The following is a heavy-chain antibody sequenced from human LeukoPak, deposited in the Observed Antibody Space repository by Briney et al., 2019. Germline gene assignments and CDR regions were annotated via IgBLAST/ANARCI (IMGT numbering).Heavy chain of an antibody. Sequence: ASVKVSCKASGYTFTGYYMHWVRQAPGQGLEWMGWINPNSGGTNYAQKFQGRVTMTRDTSISTAYMELSSLRSEDTAVYYCARDPYNWNDVHFDYWGQGTLVTVSS. J-gene: IGHJ4*02. V-gene: IGHV1-2*02. D-gene: IGHD1-1*01. CDR3: ARDPYNWNDVHFDY. CDR2: INPNSGGT. CDR1: GYTFTGYY.